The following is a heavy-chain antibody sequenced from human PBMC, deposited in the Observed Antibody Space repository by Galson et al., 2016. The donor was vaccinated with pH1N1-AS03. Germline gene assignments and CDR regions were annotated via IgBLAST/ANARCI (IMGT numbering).Heavy chain of an antibody. CDR1: GFTLSGYW. CDR3: ARGYGYSYSLGAFDI. D-gene: IGHD5-18*01. Sequence: SLRLSCAASGFTLSGYWMTWVRQAPGKGLEWVANINQDGSKKNYAVSVKGRFTISRDNAKNTVYLQMNSLRAEDTAVYYCARGYGYSYSLGAFDIWGQGIMVTVSS. CDR2: INQDGSKK. J-gene: IGHJ3*02. V-gene: IGHV3-7*04.